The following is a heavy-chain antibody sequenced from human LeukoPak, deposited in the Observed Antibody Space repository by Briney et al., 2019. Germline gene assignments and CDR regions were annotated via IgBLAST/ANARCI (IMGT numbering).Heavy chain of an antibody. Sequence: GQSLKISCKGYGYSFTSYWIGWVRQMPGQGLEWMGIIYPGDSDTRYSPSFQGQVTISADKSISTAYLQWRSLKASDTAMYYWARRHYGSGSYYFDYWGQGTLVTVSS. J-gene: IGHJ4*02. CDR1: GYSFTSYW. V-gene: IGHV5-51*01. CDR3: ARRHYGSGSYYFDY. D-gene: IGHD3-10*01. CDR2: IYPGDSDT.